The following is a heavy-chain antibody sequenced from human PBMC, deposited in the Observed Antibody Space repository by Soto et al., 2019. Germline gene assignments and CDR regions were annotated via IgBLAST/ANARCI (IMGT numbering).Heavy chain of an antibody. V-gene: IGHV4-31*03. D-gene: IGHD3-16*01. J-gene: IGHJ4*02. CDR1: GGSIRTSGHY. CDR3: ARDRRGPLGYYFDS. Sequence: SLTCTVSGGSIRTSGHYWSWIRQHPGKGLEWIGYIFYSGSTYYNPSLQSRLAISIDTSKNQFSLNLNSVTAADTAVYYCARDRRGPLGYYFDSWGQGMLVTV. CDR2: IFYSGST.